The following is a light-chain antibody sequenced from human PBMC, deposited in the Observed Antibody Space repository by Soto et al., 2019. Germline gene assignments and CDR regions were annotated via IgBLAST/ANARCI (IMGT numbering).Light chain of an antibody. CDR3: CSYAASWV. Sequence: QSALTQPASVSGSPGQSITISCTGTSSDFGSHNLVSWFQQHPGKAPKLMIYEGSKRPSGVSNRFSGSTSGNTASLTISGLQAEDEAVYYCCSYAASWVFGGGTQLTVL. CDR2: EGS. V-gene: IGLV2-23*01. J-gene: IGLJ3*02. CDR1: SSDFGSHNL.